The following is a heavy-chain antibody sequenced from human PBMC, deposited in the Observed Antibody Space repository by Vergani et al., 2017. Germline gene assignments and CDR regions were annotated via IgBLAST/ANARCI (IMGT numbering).Heavy chain of an antibody. D-gene: IGHD2-2*02. V-gene: IGHV4-59*01. CDR1: GGPLINYY. Sequence: QVQLQESGPGLVKPSETLSLTCTVSGGPLINYYWSWVRQPPGKGLEWIGYIYSSGSTTYSHSLKSRLTMSVDPSKNQFSLKLRSVTLADTAVYYCARTIGHCSNSNCYNLAYWGQGTLVTVSS. J-gene: IGHJ4*02. CDR2: IYSSGST. CDR3: ARTIGHCSNSNCYNLAY.